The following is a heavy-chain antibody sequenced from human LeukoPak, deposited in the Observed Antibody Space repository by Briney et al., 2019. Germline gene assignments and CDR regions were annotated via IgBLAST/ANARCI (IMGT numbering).Heavy chain of an antibody. J-gene: IGHJ6*04. CDR2: ISGSGGNT. CDR3: AKVATRRYSGYEGSWMDV. Sequence: PGRSLRLSCAASGFTFSSYAMSWFRQAPGKGLEWVSVISGSGGNTYYADSVKGRFTISRDNSKNTLYLQMSSLRAEDTAVYYCAKVATRRYSGYEGSWMDVWGKGTTVTVSS. V-gene: IGHV3-23*01. D-gene: IGHD5-12*01. CDR1: GFTFSSYA.